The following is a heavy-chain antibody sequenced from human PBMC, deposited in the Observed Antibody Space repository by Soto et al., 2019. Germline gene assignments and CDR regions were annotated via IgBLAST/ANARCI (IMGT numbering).Heavy chain of an antibody. J-gene: IGHJ4*02. CDR1: GYTFTSYA. D-gene: IGHD3-10*01. CDR2: INAGNGNT. Sequence: ASVKVSCKASGYTFTSYAMHWVRQAPGQRLEWMGWINAGNGNTKYSQKFQGRVTITRDTSASTAYMELSSLRSEDTAVYYCARGSSNSAFGEFDNWGQGGLVTVSS. CDR3: ARGSSNSAFGEFDN. V-gene: IGHV1-3*01.